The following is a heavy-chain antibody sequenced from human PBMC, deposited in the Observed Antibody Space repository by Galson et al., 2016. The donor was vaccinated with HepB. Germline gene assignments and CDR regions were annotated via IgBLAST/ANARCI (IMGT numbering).Heavy chain of an antibody. V-gene: IGHV3-13*01. CDR2: IGTAGDR. D-gene: IGHD6-25*01. Sequence: SLRLSCAASGFTFSSYDMYWVRQVTGKGLEWVSAIGTAGDRYYPGSVKGRFTISRENAKNSLYLQMNSLRAGDTDLYFCARAGAATDYYGMDVWGQGTTVTVSS. CDR3: ARAGAATDYYGMDV. J-gene: IGHJ6*02. CDR1: GFTFSSYD.